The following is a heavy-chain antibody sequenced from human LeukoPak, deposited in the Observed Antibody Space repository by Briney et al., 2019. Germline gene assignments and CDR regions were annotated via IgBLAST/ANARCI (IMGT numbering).Heavy chain of an antibody. J-gene: IGHJ4*02. V-gene: IGHV3-23*01. CDR2: ISGSGDST. D-gene: IGHD3-10*01. Sequence: GGSLRLSCAASGFTFSSYAMTWVRQAPGKGLEWVSVISGSGDSTYYADSVMGRFTISRDNSKDTLFLQMNSLRADDTAVYYCAKVPGGSGSQTVYYFDYWGQGTLVTVSS. CDR3: AKVPGGSGSQTVYYFDY. CDR1: GFTFSSYA.